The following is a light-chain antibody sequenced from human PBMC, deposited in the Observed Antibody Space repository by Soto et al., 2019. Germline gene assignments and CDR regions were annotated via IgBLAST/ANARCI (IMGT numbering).Light chain of an antibody. J-gene: IGKJ3*01. Sequence: DVQLTQSPTFLSASIGDRVTITCRASQGISTDLAWYQQKPGKAPKLLIYAASTLQSGVPSRFSGSGLGTEFTLTVSGLQPEDSATYYCQELNFYPPAFGPGTKVEIK. V-gene: IGKV1-9*01. CDR2: AAS. CDR3: QELNFYPPA. CDR1: QGISTD.